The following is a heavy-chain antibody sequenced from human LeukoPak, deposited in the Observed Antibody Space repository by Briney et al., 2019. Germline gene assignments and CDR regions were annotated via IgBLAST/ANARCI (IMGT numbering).Heavy chain of an antibody. V-gene: IGHV3-30*18. D-gene: IGHD1-26*01. Sequence: PGGSLRLSCAASGFTFSTYGMHWVRQAPGKGLEWVAVISYDGSNKYYADSVKGRFTISRDNSKNTLSLQMNSLRSEDTAVYCCAKGWDTKSTSRSPFDYWGQGTLVTVSS. CDR2: ISYDGSNK. CDR1: GFTFSTYG. J-gene: IGHJ4*02. CDR3: AKGWDTKSTSRSPFDY.